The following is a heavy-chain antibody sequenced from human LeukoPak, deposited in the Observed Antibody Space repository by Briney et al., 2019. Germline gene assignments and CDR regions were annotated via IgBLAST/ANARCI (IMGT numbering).Heavy chain of an antibody. V-gene: IGHV3-23*01. Sequence: GGSLRLSCAASGFTFSTSAMSWVRRAPGKGLEWVSAISGSGASTYYADSVKGRFTISRDNSKNTLYLQVNSLRAEDTAAYYCARADFRGSSWDYAYWGQGALVTVSS. CDR2: ISGSGAST. CDR3: ARADFRGSSWDYAY. CDR1: GFTFSTSA. J-gene: IGHJ4*02. D-gene: IGHD6-13*01.